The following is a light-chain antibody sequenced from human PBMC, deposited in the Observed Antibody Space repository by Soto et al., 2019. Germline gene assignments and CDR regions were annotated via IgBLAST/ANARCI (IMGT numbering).Light chain of an antibody. CDR3: QQYNSYSPWT. J-gene: IGKJ1*01. CDR1: QSISSW. Sequence: DIQMTQSPSTLSPTAGDRVTITCRASQSISSWLAWYQQKPGKAPKLLIYKASSLESGVPSRFSGSGSGTEFTLTISSLQPDDFATYYCQQYNSYSPWTFGQGTKVDIK. V-gene: IGKV1-5*03. CDR2: KAS.